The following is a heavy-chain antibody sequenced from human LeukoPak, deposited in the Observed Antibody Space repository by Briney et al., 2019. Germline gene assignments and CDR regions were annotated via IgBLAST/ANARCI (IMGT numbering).Heavy chain of an antibody. CDR3: ARIAAAGTDS. J-gene: IGHJ4*02. Sequence: SETLSLTCAVYGGSFSGYYWSWIRQPPGKGLEWIGEINHSGSTNYNPSLKSRVTISVDTSKNQFSLKLSSVTAADTAVYYCARIAAAGTDSWGQGTLVTVSS. D-gene: IGHD6-13*01. V-gene: IGHV4-34*01. CDR1: GGSFSGYY. CDR2: INHSGST.